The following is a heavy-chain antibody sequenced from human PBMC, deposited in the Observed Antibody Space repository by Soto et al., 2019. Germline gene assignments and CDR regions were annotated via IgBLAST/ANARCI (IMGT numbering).Heavy chain of an antibody. CDR3: ARGSKRGGSAFGI. D-gene: IGHD3-16*01. CDR1: GYPFNTYD. J-gene: IGHJ3*02. Sequence: VPYTASGYPFNTYDISWVRQAPGQGLEWIGSISDDNGNTDHAQKLQGRVTMTTDTCTRTAYMELRSLRSDETALYYWARGSKRGGSAFGIWGGGTMVTV. CDR2: ISDDNGNT. V-gene: IGHV1-18*04.